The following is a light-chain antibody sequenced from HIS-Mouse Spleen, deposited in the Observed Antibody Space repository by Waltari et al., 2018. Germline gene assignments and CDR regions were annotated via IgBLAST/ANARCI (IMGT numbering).Light chain of an antibody. V-gene: IGLV3-10*01. CDR1: ALPNKY. Sequence: SYELTQPPSVSVSPGQTARIPCPGVALPNKYAYWYQQKSGQAPVLVIYEDSKRPSGIPERFSGSSSGTMATLTISGAQVEDEADYYCYSTDSSGNHRVFGGGTKLTVL. CDR3: YSTDSSGNHRV. CDR2: EDS. J-gene: IGLJ2*01.